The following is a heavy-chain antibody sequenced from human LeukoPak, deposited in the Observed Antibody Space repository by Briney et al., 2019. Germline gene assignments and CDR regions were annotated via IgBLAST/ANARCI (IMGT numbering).Heavy chain of an antibody. D-gene: IGHD3-22*01. CDR1: GGSISSYY. CDR2: IYYSGST. CDR3: ASLYYYDSSGYPTSWYFDL. Sequence: SETLSLTCTVSGGSISSYYWSWIRRPPGKGLEWIGYIYYSGSTNYNPSLKSRVTISVDTSKNQFSLKLSSVTAADTAVYYCASLYYYDSSGYPTSWYFDLWGRGTLVTVSS. V-gene: IGHV4-59*01. J-gene: IGHJ2*01.